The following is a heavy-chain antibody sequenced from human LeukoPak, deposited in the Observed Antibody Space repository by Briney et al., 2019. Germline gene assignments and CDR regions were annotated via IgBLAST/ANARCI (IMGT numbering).Heavy chain of an antibody. V-gene: IGHV3-21*04. J-gene: IGHJ4*02. CDR3: ARARYWTTPFDN. CDR1: GFTFSSYS. Sequence: GGSLRLSCAASGFTFSSYSMNWVRQAPGKGLEWVSSISSSSSYIYYADSVKGRFTISRDNAKNSLYLQMNSLRVEDTAIYYCARARYWTTPFDNWGQGTLVTVSS. D-gene: IGHD1-1*01. CDR2: ISSSSSYI.